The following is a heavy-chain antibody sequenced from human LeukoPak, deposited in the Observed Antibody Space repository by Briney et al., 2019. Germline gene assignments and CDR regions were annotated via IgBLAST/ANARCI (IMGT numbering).Heavy chain of an antibody. CDR3: AGDTEASHDSSGNFDY. J-gene: IGHJ4*02. D-gene: IGHD3-22*01. V-gene: IGHV1-2*02. Sequence: GASVKVSFKASGYTFTGYYMHWVRQAPGQGLEWMGWINPNSGGTNYAQKFQGRVTMTRDTSISTAYMELSRLRSDDTAVYYCAGDTEASHDSSGNFDYWGQGTLVTVSS. CDR2: INPNSGGT. CDR1: GYTFTGYY.